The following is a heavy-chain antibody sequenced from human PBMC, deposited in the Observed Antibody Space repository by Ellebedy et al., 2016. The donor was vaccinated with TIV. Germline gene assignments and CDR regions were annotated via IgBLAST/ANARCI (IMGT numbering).Heavy chain of an antibody. CDR3: AKTQLLTFDAFNL. D-gene: IGHD1-1*01. CDR1: GFSLNTYW. V-gene: IGHV3-7*03. J-gene: IGHJ3*01. Sequence: GESLKISCAASGFSLNTYWMSWVRQAPGKGLQWVANIKQDGSEKYYVDSVEGRFTISRDNAKNSLYLHMNSLRADDTAVYYCAKTQLLTFDAFNLWGQGTMVTVSS. CDR2: IKQDGSEK.